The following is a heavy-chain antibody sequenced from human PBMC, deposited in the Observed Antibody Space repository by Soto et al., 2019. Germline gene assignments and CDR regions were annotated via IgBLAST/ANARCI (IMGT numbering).Heavy chain of an antibody. CDR3: ATSYDSSGHDY. CDR1: GFTFSSYG. V-gene: IGHV3-33*01. CDR2: IWYDGSNK. J-gene: IGHJ4*02. Sequence: QVQLVESGGGVVQPGRSLRLSCAASGFTFSSYGMHCVRQAPGKGLEWVAVIWYDGSNKYYAESVKGRFTISRDNSRNTLYLQMNSLRAEDTAVYYCATSYDSSGHDYWGQGTLVTVSS. D-gene: IGHD3-22*01.